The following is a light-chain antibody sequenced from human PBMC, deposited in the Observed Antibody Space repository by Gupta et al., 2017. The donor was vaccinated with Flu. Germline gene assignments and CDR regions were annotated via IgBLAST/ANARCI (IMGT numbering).Light chain of an antibody. CDR3: QSADSSGSSLV. CDR1: AWPKQY. V-gene: IGLV3-25*03. CDR2: KDV. Sequence: SYELTQPPSVSVSPGQTARLTCSGDAWPKQYAYWYQQKPGQAPVLVIYKDVERASGIPERFSGSISGTTVTLTISGVQAEDEADYYCQSADSSGSSLVFGGGTKVTVL. J-gene: IGLJ3*02.